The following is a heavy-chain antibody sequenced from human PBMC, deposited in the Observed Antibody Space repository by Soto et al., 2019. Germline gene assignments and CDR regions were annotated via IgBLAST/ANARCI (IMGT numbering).Heavy chain of an antibody. V-gene: IGHV3-23*01. Sequence: VQVLESGGGLVQPVGSLRLSCAASRFKFNNYGMNWVRQAPGKGLEWVSGISGSGGTTYYADSVKGRVTISRDNSKNTVFLQMNSLTTEDTAVYYCATGWYWGAFDVWGQGAMVTVSS. J-gene: IGHJ3*01. D-gene: IGHD6-19*01. CDR3: ATGWYWGAFDV. CDR1: RFKFNNYG. CDR2: ISGSGGTT.